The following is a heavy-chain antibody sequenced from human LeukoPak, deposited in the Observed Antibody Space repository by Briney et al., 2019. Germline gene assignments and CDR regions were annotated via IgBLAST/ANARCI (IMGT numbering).Heavy chain of an antibody. CDR2: TNPISGYT. CDR3: ARGNRLYSSSWSSLPFDI. V-gene: IGHV1-8*01. CDR1: GYTFTNYD. D-gene: IGHD6-13*01. J-gene: IGHJ3*02. Sequence: ASVKVSCKASGYTFTNYDINWVRQATGQGLEWMGWTNPISGYTGYAQKFQGRVTMTRNTSISTAYMEVSSLRSGDTAVYYCARGNRLYSSSWSSLPFDIWGHGTMVTVSS.